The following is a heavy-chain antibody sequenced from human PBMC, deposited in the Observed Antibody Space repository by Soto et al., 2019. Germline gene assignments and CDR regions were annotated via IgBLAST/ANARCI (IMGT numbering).Heavy chain of an antibody. V-gene: IGHV1-69*01. D-gene: IGHD3-22*01. J-gene: IGHJ4*02. CDR1: GGSFSSYA. CDR2: IIPIFGTR. Sequence: QVQLVQSGAEVKKPGSSVKVSCKVFGGSFSSYAISWVRQAPGQGLEWMGGIIPIFGTRTYAQTFEGRVTITAVGSTATAYVALSSLKSEDTAVYYCARSPPTTHYASSGYVDYWGQGNRVSVSS. CDR3: ARSPPTTHYASSGYVDY.